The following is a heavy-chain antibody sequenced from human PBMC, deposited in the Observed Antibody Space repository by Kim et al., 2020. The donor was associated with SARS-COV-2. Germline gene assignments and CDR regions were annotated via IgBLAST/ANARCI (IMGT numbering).Heavy chain of an antibody. J-gene: IGHJ3*02. Sequence: GGSLRLSCAASGFTFSSYGMHWVRQAPGKGLEWVAVISYDGSNKYYADSVKGRFTISRDNSKNTLYLQMNSLRAEDTAVYYCANEEGIFGVVIEDAFDIWGQGTMVTVSS. CDR1: GFTFSSYG. CDR2: ISYDGSNK. CDR3: ANEEGIFGVVIEDAFDI. V-gene: IGHV3-30*18. D-gene: IGHD3-3*01.